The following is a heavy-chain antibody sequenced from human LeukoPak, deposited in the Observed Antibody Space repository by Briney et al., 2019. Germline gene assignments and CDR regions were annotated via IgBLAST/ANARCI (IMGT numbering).Heavy chain of an antibody. CDR2: IYYSGTT. J-gene: IGHJ4*02. D-gene: IGHD1-1*01. CDR1: GGSISRSSYY. Sequence: PSETLSRTCTVSGGSISRSSYYWGWIRQPPGKGLEWIGSIYYSGTTYSNPSLKSRVTISVDTSKNQFSLKLRSVTAADTAVYYCARQNDRSHDYWGQGTLVTVSS. V-gene: IGHV4-39*01. CDR3: ARQNDRSHDY.